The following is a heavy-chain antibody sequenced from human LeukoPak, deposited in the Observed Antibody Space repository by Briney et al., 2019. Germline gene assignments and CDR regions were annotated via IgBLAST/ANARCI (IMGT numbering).Heavy chain of an antibody. Sequence: GRSLRLSCAASGFTFDDYAMHWVRQAPGKGLEWVSGISWNSGSIGYADSVKGRFTISRDNAKNSLYLQMNSLRAEDTALYYCTRHGYSSGHDIDYWGHGTLVTVSS. CDR2: ISWNSGSI. CDR1: GFTFDDYA. D-gene: IGHD6-19*01. J-gene: IGHJ4*01. V-gene: IGHV3-9*01. CDR3: TRHGYSSGHDIDY.